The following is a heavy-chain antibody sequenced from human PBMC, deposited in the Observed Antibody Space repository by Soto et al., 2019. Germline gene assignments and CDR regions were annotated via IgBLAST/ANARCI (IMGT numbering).Heavy chain of an antibody. J-gene: IGHJ4*02. V-gene: IGHV1-58*02. D-gene: IGHD3-22*01. CDR3: AAVLEPYDSSGYYPASLDS. CDR1: GFTFTSSA. Sequence: QMQLVQSGPEVKKPGTSVKVSCKASGFTFTSSAMQWVRQARGQRLEWIGWIVVGSGNTNYAQKFQERVTITRDMSTSPAYMELSSLRSEDTAVYYCAAVLEPYDSSGYYPASLDSWGQGTLVTVSS. CDR2: IVVGSGNT.